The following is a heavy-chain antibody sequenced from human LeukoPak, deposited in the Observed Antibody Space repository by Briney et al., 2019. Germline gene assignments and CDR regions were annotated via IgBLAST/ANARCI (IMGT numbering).Heavy chain of an antibody. CDR2: IIPIFGTA. V-gene: IGHV1-69*06. J-gene: IGHJ3*02. Sequence: ASVKVSCKASGGTFSSYAISWLRQAPGQGLEWMGGIIPIFGTADYAQKFQGRVTITADKSTSTAYMELSSLRSEDTAVYYCARDPTGYCSSTSCSDAFDIWGQGTMVTVSS. CDR3: ARDPTGYCSSTSCSDAFDI. CDR1: GGTFSSYA. D-gene: IGHD2-2*01.